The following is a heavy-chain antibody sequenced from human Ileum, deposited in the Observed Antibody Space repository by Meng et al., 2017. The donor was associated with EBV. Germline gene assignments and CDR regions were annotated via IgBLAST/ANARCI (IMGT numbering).Heavy chain of an antibody. J-gene: IGHJ4*02. CDR1: GASMTNNY. CDR2: VYSGTT. D-gene: IGHD1-26*01. Sequence: QVQSHGSGPRLVKPSETLSLTCTVSGASMTNNYWSWIRQSPGKTLEWIGFVYSGTTSYNPSLKSRVSLSEDTSKGQFSLRLTSVTAADTAVYYCARGGQWEPLDSWGQGILVTVSS. CDR3: ARGGQWEPLDS. V-gene: IGHV4-59*01.